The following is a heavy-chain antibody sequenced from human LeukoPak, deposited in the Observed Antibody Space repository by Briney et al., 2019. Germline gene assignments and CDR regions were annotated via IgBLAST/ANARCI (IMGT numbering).Heavy chain of an antibody. D-gene: IGHD5-18*01. J-gene: IGHJ4*02. CDR1: GGSISSGGYY. CDR2: IYYSGST. CDR3: ARGSFPSVDTAFDY. V-gene: IGHV4-31*03. Sequence: SQTLSLTCTVSGGSISSGGYYWSWIRQHPGKGLEWIGYIYYSGSTYYIPSLKSRVTISVDTSKNQFSLKLSSVTAADTAVYYCARGSFPSVDTAFDYWGQGTLVTVSS.